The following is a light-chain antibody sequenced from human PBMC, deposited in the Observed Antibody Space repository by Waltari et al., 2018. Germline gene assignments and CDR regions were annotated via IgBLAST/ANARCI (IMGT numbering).Light chain of an antibody. CDR2: DVT. J-gene: IGLJ3*02. Sequence: SALTQPRSVSGSPGQSVTISCTGTQNDLGSYNYVSWYQQHPGKAPKLIILDVTKRPSGVPDRLSGSKSGNTASLTISGLRAEDEAEYYCCSYAGSYTWVFGGGTKLTVV. CDR1: QNDLGSYNY. CDR3: CSYAGSYTWV. V-gene: IGLV2-11*01.